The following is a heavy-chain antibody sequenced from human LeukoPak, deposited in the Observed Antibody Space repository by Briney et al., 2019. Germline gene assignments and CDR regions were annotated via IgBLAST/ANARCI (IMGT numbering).Heavy chain of an antibody. J-gene: IGHJ4*02. Sequence: GGSLRLSCVPSGLTVSSNYMSWVRQAPGKGLEWVSVTYSGGSTDYADSVKGRFTISRDNSKNTLYLQMNSLRVEDTAVYYCAGGLGYARSYWGRGTLVTVSS. CDR2: TYSGGST. V-gene: IGHV3-66*01. CDR3: AGGLGYARSY. D-gene: IGHD2-2*01. CDR1: GLTVSSNY.